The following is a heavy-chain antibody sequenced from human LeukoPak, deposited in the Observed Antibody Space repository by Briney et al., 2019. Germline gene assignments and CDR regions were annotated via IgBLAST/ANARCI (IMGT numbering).Heavy chain of an antibody. D-gene: IGHD1-26*01. V-gene: IGHV4-59*01. CDR1: GGSISSYY. CDR3: ARGGTVRNGMDV. J-gene: IGHJ6*02. Sequence: ASETLSLTCTVSGGSISSYYWSWIRQPPGKGLEWIGYIYYSGSTNYNPSLRSRVTISVDTSRNQFSLKLSSVTAADTAVYYCARGGTVRNGMDVWGQGTTVTVSS. CDR2: IYYSGST.